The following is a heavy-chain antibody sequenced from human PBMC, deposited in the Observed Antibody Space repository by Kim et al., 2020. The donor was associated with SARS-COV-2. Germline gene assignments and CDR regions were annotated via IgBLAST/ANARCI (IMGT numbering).Heavy chain of an antibody. CDR3: ARVRLSELTGYPHYYYGMDV. Sequence: ASVKVSCKASGYTFTGYYMHWVRQAPGQGLEWMGWINPNSGGTNYAQKFQGRVTMTRDTSISTAYMELSRLRSDDTAVYYCARVRLSELTGYPHYYYGMDVWGQGTTVTVSS. CDR1: GYTFTGYY. V-gene: IGHV1-2*02. CDR2: INPNSGGT. J-gene: IGHJ6*02. D-gene: IGHD3-9*01.